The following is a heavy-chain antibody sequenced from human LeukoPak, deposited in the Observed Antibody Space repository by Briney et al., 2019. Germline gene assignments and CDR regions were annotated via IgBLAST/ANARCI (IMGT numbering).Heavy chain of an antibody. J-gene: IGHJ2*01. D-gene: IGHD3/OR15-3a*01. V-gene: IGHV1-2*04. CDR1: GYTFTGYY. CDR3: ARAEIVEDWLPPSL. CDR2: INPNSGGT. Sequence: GASVKVSCKASGYTFTGYYMHWVRQAPGQGLEWMGWINPNSGGTNYAQKFQGWVTMTRDTSISTAYMELSRLRSDDTAVYYCARAEIVEDWLPPSLWGRGTLVTVSS.